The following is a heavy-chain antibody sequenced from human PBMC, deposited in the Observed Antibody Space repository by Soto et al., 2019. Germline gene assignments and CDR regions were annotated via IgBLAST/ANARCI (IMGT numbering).Heavy chain of an antibody. CDR2: ISSSGSTI. Sequence: GGSLRLSCASSVCTFSDYYMSWIRQSPGKWLEWVSYISSSGSTIYYADSVKGRFTISRDNAKNSLYLQMNSLRAEDTAVYYCARERYRESDGLSYGMDVWGKGTTGTVSS. CDR3: ARERYRESDGLSYGMDV. D-gene: IGHD5-12*01. J-gene: IGHJ6*04. V-gene: IGHV3-11*01. CDR1: VCTFSDYY.